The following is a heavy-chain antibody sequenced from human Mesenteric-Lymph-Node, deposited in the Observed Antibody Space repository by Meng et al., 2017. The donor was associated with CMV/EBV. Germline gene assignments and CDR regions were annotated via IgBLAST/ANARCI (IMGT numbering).Heavy chain of an antibody. J-gene: IGHJ6*02. CDR1: GYTFTGYY. D-gene: IGHD6-19*01. CDR2: INPNSGGT. Sequence: ASVKVSCKASGYTFTGYYMHWVRQAPGQGLEWMGWINPNSGGTNYAQKFQGRVTMTRDTSISTAYMELRRLRSDDTAVYYCARAPIFRLEEPIAVLGMDVWGQGTTVTVSS. CDR3: ARAPIFRLEEPIAVLGMDV. V-gene: IGHV1-2*02.